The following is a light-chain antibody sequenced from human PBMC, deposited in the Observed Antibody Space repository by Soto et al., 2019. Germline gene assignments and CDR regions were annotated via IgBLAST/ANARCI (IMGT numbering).Light chain of an antibody. CDR1: SSDVGGYNY. V-gene: IGLV2-8*01. Sequence: QSALTQPPSASGSPGQSVTISCTGTSSDVGGYNYVSWYQQHPGKAPKLMISEVSKRPSGVPDRFSGSNSGNTASLTVSGHQAEYEADYYCSSFAGNNNLVFGGGTKLTVL. CDR2: EVS. CDR3: SSFAGNNNLV. J-gene: IGLJ2*01.